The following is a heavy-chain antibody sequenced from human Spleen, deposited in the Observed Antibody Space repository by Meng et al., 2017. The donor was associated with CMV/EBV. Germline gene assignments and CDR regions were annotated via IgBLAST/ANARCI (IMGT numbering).Heavy chain of an antibody. Sequence: SVKVSCKASGGTFSTYPITWVRQAPGQGLEWMGGIIPIFATANYAQKFQGRVTITTDQSTSTSYMELSSLRSEDTAVYYCARHSSNYGYYGMDVWGQGTTVTVSS. J-gene: IGHJ6*02. V-gene: IGHV1-69*05. CDR2: IIPIFATA. CDR3: ARHSSNYGYYGMDV. D-gene: IGHD4-11*01. CDR1: GGTFSTYP.